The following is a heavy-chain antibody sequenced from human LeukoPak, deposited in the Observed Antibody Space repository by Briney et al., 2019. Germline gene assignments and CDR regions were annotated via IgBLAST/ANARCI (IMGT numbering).Heavy chain of an antibody. D-gene: IGHD6-19*01. Sequence: GGSLRLPCAASGFTFSSYSMNWVRQAPGKGLEWVSSISSSSSYIYYADSVKGRFTISRDNAKNSLYLQMNSLRAEDTAVYYCARGAYSSAAEWGDWGQGTLVTVSS. CDR2: ISSSSSYI. CDR3: ARGAYSSAAEWGD. J-gene: IGHJ4*02. CDR1: GFTFSSYS. V-gene: IGHV3-21*01.